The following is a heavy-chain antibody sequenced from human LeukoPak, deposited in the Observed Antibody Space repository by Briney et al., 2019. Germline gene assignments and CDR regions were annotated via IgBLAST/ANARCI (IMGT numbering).Heavy chain of an antibody. J-gene: IGHJ4*02. CDR2: ISYDGSNK. V-gene: IGHV3-30-3*01. CDR1: GFTFSSYA. D-gene: IGHD3-22*01. Sequence: GRSLRLSCAASGFTFSSYAMHWVRQAPGKGLEWVAVISYDGSNKYYADSVKGRFTISRDNSKNTLYLQMSSLRAEDTAVYYCARGQLYYDSSGPGGVYYFDYWGQGTLVTVSS. CDR3: ARGQLYYDSSGPGGVYYFDY.